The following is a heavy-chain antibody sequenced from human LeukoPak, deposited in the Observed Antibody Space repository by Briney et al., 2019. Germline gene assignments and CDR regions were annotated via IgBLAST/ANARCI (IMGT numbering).Heavy chain of an antibody. J-gene: IGHJ6*03. D-gene: IGHD6-13*01. CDR2: ISNFGDII. CDR1: GFTFSNYE. Sequence: GGSLRLSCAASGFTFSNYEMNWVRQAPGKGLEWISHISNFGDIIHYADSGEGRFTISRDNAKNSLYLQMDSLRAEDTAVYYCAKDATAVVGTVYMDVWGKGTTVTISS. CDR3: AKDATAVVGTVYMDV. V-gene: IGHV3-48*03.